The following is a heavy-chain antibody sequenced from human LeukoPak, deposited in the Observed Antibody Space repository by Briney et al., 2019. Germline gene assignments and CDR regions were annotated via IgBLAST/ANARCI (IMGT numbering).Heavy chain of an antibody. CDR3: ARVAPYIVVVVAATRVGAFDI. J-gene: IGHJ3*02. Sequence: SETLSLTCAVYGGSFSGYYWSWIRQRPGKGLEWIGEINHSGSTNYNPSLKSRVTISVDTSKNQFSLKLSSVTAAVTAVYYCARVAPYIVVVVAATRVGAFDIWGQGTMVTVSS. D-gene: IGHD2-15*01. CDR2: INHSGST. CDR1: GGSFSGYY. V-gene: IGHV4-34*01.